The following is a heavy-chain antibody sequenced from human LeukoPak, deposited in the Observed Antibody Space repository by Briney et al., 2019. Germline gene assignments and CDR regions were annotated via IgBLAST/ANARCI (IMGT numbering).Heavy chain of an antibody. V-gene: IGHV1-8*01. Sequence: ASVKVSCKASGYTFTSYDINWVRQAPGQGLEWMGWMNPNSGNTGYAQKFQGRVTMTRDTSISTAYMELSSLRSEDTAVYYCARVSYSSDAFDIWGQGTMVTVSS. CDR3: ARVSYSSDAFDI. J-gene: IGHJ3*02. CDR2: MNPNSGNT. CDR1: GYTFTSYD. D-gene: IGHD6-13*01.